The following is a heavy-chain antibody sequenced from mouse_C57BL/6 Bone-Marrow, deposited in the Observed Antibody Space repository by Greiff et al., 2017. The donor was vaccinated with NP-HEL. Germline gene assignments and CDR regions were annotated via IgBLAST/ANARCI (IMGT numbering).Heavy chain of an antibody. V-gene: IGHV5-6*01. CDR2: ISSGGSYT. CDR1: GFTFSSYG. D-gene: IGHD2-1*01. J-gene: IGHJ3*01. CDR3: AGQYYGISWFAY. Sequence: EVHLVESGGDLVKPGGSLKLSCAASGFTFSSYGMSWVRQTPDKRLEWVATISSGGSYTYYPDSVKGRFTISRDNAKNTLYLQMSSLRSEDTAMYYGAGQYYGISWFAYWGQGTLVTVSA.